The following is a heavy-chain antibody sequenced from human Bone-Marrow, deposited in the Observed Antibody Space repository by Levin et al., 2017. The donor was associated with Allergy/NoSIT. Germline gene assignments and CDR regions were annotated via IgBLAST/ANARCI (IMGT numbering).Heavy chain of an antibody. CDR2: IDHGGST. CDR3: ARGRRFCTGASCFAKYFQL. CDR1: GGSFSAYF. V-gene: IGHV4-34*01. Sequence: PSETLSLTCTVNGGSFSAYFWTWIRQPPGTGLEWIGDIDHGGSTHYNPSLKSRVTISIDTSKNEFSLRLNSVTAPDTGVYYCARGRRFCTGASCFAKYFQLWGQGTLVTVSS. D-gene: IGHD2-8*02. J-gene: IGHJ1*01.